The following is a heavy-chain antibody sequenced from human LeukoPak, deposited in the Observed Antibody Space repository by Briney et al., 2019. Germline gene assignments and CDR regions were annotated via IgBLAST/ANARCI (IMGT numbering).Heavy chain of an antibody. CDR1: GYTLTELS. V-gene: IGHV1-24*01. Sequence: ASVKVSCRVSGYTLTELSMHWVRQAPGEGLEWMGRLDPEDDETIYAQKFQGRVTMTEDTSTDTTYMELSILRSEDTAVYYCARDRGIAAAGLDYWGQGTLVTVSS. CDR3: ARDRGIAAAGLDY. J-gene: IGHJ4*02. D-gene: IGHD6-13*01. CDR2: LDPEDDET.